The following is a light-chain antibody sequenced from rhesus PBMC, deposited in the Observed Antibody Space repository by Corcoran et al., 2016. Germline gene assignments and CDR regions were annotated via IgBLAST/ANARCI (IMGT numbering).Light chain of an antibody. J-gene: IGKJ1*01. Sequence: DIQMTQSPSSLSASVGDRVTITCRASENVNNYLNWYQQKPGKAPKLLIYKASNVQSGVPSRFSGSGSGTDYTFTISSLQPEDVATYYCQHGYGTPWTFGQGTKVEIK. CDR3: QHGYGTPWT. CDR1: ENVNNY. CDR2: KAS. V-gene: IGKV1-74*01.